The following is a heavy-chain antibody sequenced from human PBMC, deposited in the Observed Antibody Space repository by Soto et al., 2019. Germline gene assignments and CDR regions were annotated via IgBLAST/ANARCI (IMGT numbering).Heavy chain of an antibody. V-gene: IGHV3-23*01. CDR1: GFTFDNYA. CDR3: AKDVHYDSSGGLDH. CDR2: ISGGGGGT. D-gene: IGHD3-22*01. Sequence: EVRLLESGGGLEQPGGSLRLSCATSGFTFDNYAMSWVRQAPGKGLEWVSGISGGGGGTYYADSVKGRFIISRDNSKNTLYLQINGLRTEDTAVYFCAKDVHYDSSGGLDHCGQGTLVTVSS. J-gene: IGHJ4*02.